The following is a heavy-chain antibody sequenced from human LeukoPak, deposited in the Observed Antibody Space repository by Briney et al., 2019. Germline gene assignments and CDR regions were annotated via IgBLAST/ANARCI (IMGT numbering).Heavy chain of an antibody. V-gene: IGHV3-21*01. D-gene: IGHD3-10*01. J-gene: IGHJ4*02. CDR1: GFTFSSYS. Sequence: GGSLRLSCAASGFTFSSYSMNWVRQAPGKGLEWVSSISSSSSYIYYADSVKGRFTISRDNAKNSLYLQMNSLRAEDTAVYYCARDRTYGSGSLSFDYWGQGTLVTVSS. CDR2: ISSSSSYI. CDR3: ARDRTYGSGSLSFDY.